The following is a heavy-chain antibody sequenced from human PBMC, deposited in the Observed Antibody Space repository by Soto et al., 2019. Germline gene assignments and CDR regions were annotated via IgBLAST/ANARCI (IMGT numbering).Heavy chain of an antibody. V-gene: IGHV1-69*08. D-gene: IGHD3-22*01. J-gene: IGHJ4*02. CDR3: ARDAGDSSGYYFDY. CDR2: IIPILGIA. Sequence: QVQLVQSGAEVKKPGSSVKVSCKASGGTFSSYTISWVRQAPGQGLEWMGRIIPILGIANYAQKFQGRVTSTADKSTSTAYRKLSSLRSEDTAVYYCARDAGDSSGYYFDYWGQGTLVTVSS. CDR1: GGTFSSYT.